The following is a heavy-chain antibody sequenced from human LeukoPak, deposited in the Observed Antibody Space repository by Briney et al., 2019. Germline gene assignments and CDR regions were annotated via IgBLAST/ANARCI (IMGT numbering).Heavy chain of an antibody. CDR1: GYTFTGYF. V-gene: IGHV1-2*02. CDR2: INSNSGGT. Sequence: GASVKVSCKASGYTFTGYFIHWVRQAPGQGLEWMGWINSNSGGTNYAQKFQGRVTVTRDTSMGTVYMEMRRLTSDDTAVYYCARGAESVATPYFDSWGQGTLVTVSS. CDR3: ARGAESVATPYFDS. D-gene: IGHD2-15*01. J-gene: IGHJ4*02.